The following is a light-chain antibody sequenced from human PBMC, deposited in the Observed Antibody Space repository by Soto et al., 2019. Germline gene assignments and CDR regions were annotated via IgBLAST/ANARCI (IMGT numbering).Light chain of an antibody. CDR1: LMFVYKSNNKNH. Sequence: DIVMTHSPDSLSVSLGERATMNCKCILMFVYKSNNKNHLAWYQQKPGQPPQLIIYWASTRESGVPERFSGSGSGTDFTLTISSLEAEDVAFYWCQQYFDVPFTFGGGTKVDIK. CDR3: QQYFDVPFT. V-gene: IGKV4-1*01. J-gene: IGKJ4*01. CDR2: WAS.